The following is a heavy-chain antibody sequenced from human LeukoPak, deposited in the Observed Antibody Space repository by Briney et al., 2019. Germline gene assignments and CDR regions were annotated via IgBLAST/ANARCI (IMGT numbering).Heavy chain of an antibody. V-gene: IGHV1-69*13. CDR3: ARGLDIVVVVAARNYYYGMDV. J-gene: IGHJ6*02. D-gene: IGHD2-15*01. CDR1: GGTFSSYA. Sequence: ASVKVSCKASGGTFSSYAISWVRQAPGQGLEWMEGIIPIFGTANYAQKFQGRVTITADESTSTAYMELSSLRSEDTAVYYCARGLDIVVVVAARNYYYGMDVWGQGTTVTVSS. CDR2: IIPIFGTA.